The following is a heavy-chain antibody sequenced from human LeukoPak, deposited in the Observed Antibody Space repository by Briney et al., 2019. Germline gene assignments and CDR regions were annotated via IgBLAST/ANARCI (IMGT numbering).Heavy chain of an antibody. J-gene: IGHJ4*02. CDR3: ARDSSSWYNYFDY. CDR2: TYYRSKWYS. D-gene: IGHD6-13*01. V-gene: IGHV6-1*01. CDR1: GDSVSSNSAA. Sequence: SQTLSLTCAISGDSVSSNSAAWHWIRQSPSRGLEWLGRTYYRSKWYSDYALSVKSRLTINPDTSKNQFSLQLNSVTPEDTAVYYCARDSSSWYNYFDYWGQGTLVTVSS.